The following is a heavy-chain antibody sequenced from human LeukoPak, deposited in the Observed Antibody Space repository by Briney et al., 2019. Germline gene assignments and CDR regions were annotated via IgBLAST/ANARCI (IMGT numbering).Heavy chain of an antibody. CDR1: GGTFSSYA. V-gene: IGHV1-69*13. CDR2: IIPIFGTA. J-gene: IGHJ4*02. Sequence: SVKVSCKASGGTFSSYAISWVRQAPGQGLEWMGGIIPIFGTANYAQKFQGRVTITEDESTSTAYMELGSLGSEDTAVYYCASNYYDSSGYYYFDYWGQGTLVTVSS. CDR3: ASNYYDSSGYYYFDY. D-gene: IGHD3-22*01.